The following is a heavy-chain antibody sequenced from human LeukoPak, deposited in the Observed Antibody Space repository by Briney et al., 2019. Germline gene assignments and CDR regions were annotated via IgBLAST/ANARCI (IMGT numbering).Heavy chain of an antibody. V-gene: IGHV4-59*01. J-gene: IGHJ5*02. CDR3: ARGKYCSSTSCMFDP. D-gene: IGHD2-2*01. CDR1: GGSISSYY. CDR2: INYSGST. Sequence: PSETLSLTCTVSGGSISSYYWSWIRQPPGKGLEWIGYINYSGSTNYNPSLKSRVTISVDTSKNQFSLKLSSVTAADTAVYYCARGKYCSSTSCMFDPWGQGTLVTVSS.